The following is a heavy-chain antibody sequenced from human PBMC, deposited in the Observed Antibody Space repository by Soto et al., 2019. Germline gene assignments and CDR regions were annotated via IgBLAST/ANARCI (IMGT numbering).Heavy chain of an antibody. J-gene: IGHJ4*02. CDR2: VSYDGSNK. D-gene: IGHD3-22*01. Sequence: GGSLRLSCAASGFTFISFGVHWIRQAPGKGLEWVASVSYDGSNKHYADSVKGRFTISRDNSRNTLDLQMNSLRAEDTAVYYCAKDTYYYDRSGYYTYDHWGQGTQVTVSS. V-gene: IGHV3-30*18. CDR1: GFTFISFG. CDR3: AKDTYYYDRSGYYTYDH.